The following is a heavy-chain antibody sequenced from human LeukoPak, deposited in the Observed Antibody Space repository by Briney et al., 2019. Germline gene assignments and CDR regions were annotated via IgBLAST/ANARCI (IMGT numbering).Heavy chain of an antibody. V-gene: IGHV1-2*06. CDR2: INPNSGGA. D-gene: IGHD1-26*01. Sequence: GASVKVSCKASGYTFTGHYTHWVRQAPGQGLEWMGRINPNSGGANYAQKFQGRVTMTRDTSISTAYMELSGLRSDDTAVYYCARDREVGSTDDAFDIWGQGTRVIVSS. CDR1: GYTFTGHY. J-gene: IGHJ3*02. CDR3: ARDREVGSTDDAFDI.